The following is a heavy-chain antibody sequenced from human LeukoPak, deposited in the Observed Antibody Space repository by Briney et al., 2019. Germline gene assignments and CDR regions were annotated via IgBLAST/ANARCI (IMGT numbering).Heavy chain of an antibody. J-gene: IGHJ4*02. CDR3: AKDGSAYSSSWYPLDY. D-gene: IGHD6-13*01. V-gene: IGHV3-9*01. CDR2: ISWNSGSI. CDR1: GFTFDDYA. Sequence: SGGSLRLSCAASGFTFDDYAMHWVRQAPGKGLEWVSGISWNSGSIGYADSVKGRFTISRDNAKNSLYLQMNSLRAEDTALYYCAKDGSAYSSSWYPLDYWGQGTLVTVSS.